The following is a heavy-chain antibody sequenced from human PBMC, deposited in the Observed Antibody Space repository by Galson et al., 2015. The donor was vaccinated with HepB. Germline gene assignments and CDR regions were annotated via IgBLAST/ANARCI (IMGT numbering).Heavy chain of an antibody. D-gene: IGHD3-10*01. J-gene: IGHJ6*02. CDR1: GFTFSSYS. CDR2: ISSSSSTI. V-gene: IGHV3-48*01. Sequence: SLRLSCAASGFTFSSYSMNWVRQAPGKGLEWVSYISSSSSTIYYADSVKGRFTISRDNAKNSLYLQMNSLRAEDTAVYYCAREGIYYYYYGMDVWGQGTTVTVSS. CDR3: AREGIYYYYYGMDV.